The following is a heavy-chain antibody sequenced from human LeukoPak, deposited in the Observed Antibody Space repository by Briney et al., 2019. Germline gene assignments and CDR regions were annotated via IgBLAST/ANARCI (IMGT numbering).Heavy chain of an antibody. V-gene: IGHV3-7*04. CDR1: GFTFSNYW. D-gene: IGHD2-2*01. CDR3: ARDRCSSTSCFIDY. CDR2: IKQDGSEK. Sequence: PGGSLRLSCAVSGFTFSNYWMSWVRQAPGKGLEWVANIKQDGSEKYYVDSVEGRFTISRDNAKNSLYLQMNSLRAEDRAVYYCARDRCSSTSCFIDYWGQGTLVTVSS. J-gene: IGHJ4*02.